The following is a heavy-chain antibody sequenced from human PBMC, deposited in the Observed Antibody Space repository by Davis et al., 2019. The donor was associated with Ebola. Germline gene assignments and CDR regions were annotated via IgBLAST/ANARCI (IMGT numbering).Heavy chain of an antibody. CDR2: ISSSSSYI. CDR1: GFTFSSYS. V-gene: IGHV3-21*01. D-gene: IGHD4-17*01. Sequence: GGSLRLSCAASGFTFSSYSMNWVRQAPGKGLEWVSSISSSSSYIYYADSVKGRFTISRDNAKNSLYLQMNSLRAEDTAVYYCASHDYGDYAGPDYWGQGTLVTVSS. J-gene: IGHJ4*02. CDR3: ASHDYGDYAGPDY.